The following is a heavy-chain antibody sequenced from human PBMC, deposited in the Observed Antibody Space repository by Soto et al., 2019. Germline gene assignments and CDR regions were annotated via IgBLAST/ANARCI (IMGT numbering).Heavy chain of an antibody. Sequence: EVQLLESGGGLVQPGGSLRLSCAASGFTFNNYAMSWVRQAPGKGLEWVSSISGSGINTYYADSVKGRFTISRDNSKNTLYLQMNSLRAEDTDVYYCAKYANSETATTWGGDLDSWGQGTLVTVSS. CDR2: ISGSGINT. CDR3: AKYANSETATTWGGDLDS. CDR1: GFTFNNYA. D-gene: IGHD1-1*01. V-gene: IGHV3-23*01. J-gene: IGHJ4*02.